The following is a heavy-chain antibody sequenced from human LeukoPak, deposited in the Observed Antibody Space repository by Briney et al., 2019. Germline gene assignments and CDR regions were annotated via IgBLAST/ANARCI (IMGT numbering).Heavy chain of an antibody. V-gene: IGHV3-48*01. Sequence: GGSLRLSCAASGFAFSIYSMNWVRQAPGKGLEWVSYITSDRRTISYADPVKGRFTIFRDNDKRLLYLQMDSLRAGDTAIYYCARSTSGTFDCWGQGMLVTVSS. J-gene: IGHJ4*02. CDR3: ARSTSGTFDC. CDR1: GFAFSIYS. CDR2: ITSDRRTI. D-gene: IGHD6-13*01.